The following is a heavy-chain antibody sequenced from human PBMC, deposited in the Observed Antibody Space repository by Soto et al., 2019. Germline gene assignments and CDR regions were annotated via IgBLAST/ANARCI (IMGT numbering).Heavy chain of an antibody. CDR3: ARDGRYSSDCGASDV. Sequence: EVQLVQSGAEVKKPGESLKISCTGSGYDFSTYYIGWVRSMPGKGLEWLGLIHPRDSDTRYSPSFQGQVTISVDQSINTAYLQWSSLKAADTATYYCARDGRYSSDCGASDVWGQGTKVTVSA. D-gene: IGHD6-25*01. V-gene: IGHV5-51*01. CDR2: IHPRDSDT. J-gene: IGHJ3*01. CDR1: GYDFSTYY.